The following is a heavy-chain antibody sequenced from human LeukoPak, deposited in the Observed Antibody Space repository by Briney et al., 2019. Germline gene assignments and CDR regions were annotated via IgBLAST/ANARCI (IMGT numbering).Heavy chain of an antibody. CDR2: INPSGGST. D-gene: IGHD6-19*01. CDR1: GYTFTSYY. CDR3: ARVPGSGRSYFDY. J-gene: IGHJ4*02. V-gene: IGHV1-46*01. Sequence: ASVKVSCKASGYTFTSYYMHWVRQAPGQGLEWMGIINPSGGSTSYAQKFQGRVTITADKSTSTAYMELSSLRSEDTAVYYCARVPGSGRSYFDYWGQGTLVTVSS.